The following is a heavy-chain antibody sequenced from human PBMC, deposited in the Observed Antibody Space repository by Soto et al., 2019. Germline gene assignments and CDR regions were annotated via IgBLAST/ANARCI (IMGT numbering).Heavy chain of an antibody. CDR2: TRNKANSYTT. J-gene: IGHJ6*03. CDR3: ASHYDFWSGQWPGPYMDV. CDR1: GFTFSDHY. D-gene: IGHD3-3*01. Sequence: EVQLVESGGGLVQPGGSLRLSCAASGFTFSDHYMDWVRQAPGKGLEWVGRTRNKANSYTTEYAASVKGRFTISRDDSKNSLYLQMNSLKTEDTAVYYCASHYDFWSGQWPGPYMDVWGKGTTVTVSS. V-gene: IGHV3-72*01.